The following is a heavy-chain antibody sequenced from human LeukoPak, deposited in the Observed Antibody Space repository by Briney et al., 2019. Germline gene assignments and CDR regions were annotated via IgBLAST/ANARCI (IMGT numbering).Heavy chain of an antibody. Sequence: GESLKISCKGSGYSFTTYWIGWVRQMPGKGLEWMGIIYPGDSDTRYNPSFQGQVTISADKSITTAYLQWSSLKASDTAIYYCARLNNIAARRSWFDPWGQGTLVTVSS. CDR3: ARLNNIAARRSWFDP. CDR2: IYPGDSDT. CDR1: GYSFTTYW. J-gene: IGHJ5*02. D-gene: IGHD6-6*01. V-gene: IGHV5-51*01.